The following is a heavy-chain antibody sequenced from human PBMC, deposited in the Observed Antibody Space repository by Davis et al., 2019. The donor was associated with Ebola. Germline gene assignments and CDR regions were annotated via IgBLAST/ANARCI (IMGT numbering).Heavy chain of an antibody. J-gene: IGHJ4*02. V-gene: IGHV3-73*01. D-gene: IGHD5-24*01. CDR1: GFTFSGSA. Sequence: GGSLRLSCAASGFTFSGSAMHWVRQASGKGLEWVGRIRSKANSYATAYAASVKGRFTISRDDSKNTLYLQMNSLKTEDTAVYYCTTFSMATIKDYWGQGTLVTVSS. CDR3: TTFSMATIKDY. CDR2: IRSKANSYAT.